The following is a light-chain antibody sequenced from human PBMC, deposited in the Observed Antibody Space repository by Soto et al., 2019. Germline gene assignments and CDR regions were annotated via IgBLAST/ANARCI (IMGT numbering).Light chain of an antibody. CDR3: QQHGSSSWT. CDR2: GAS. V-gene: IGKV3-20*01. J-gene: IGKJ1*01. CDR1: QSISSSY. Sequence: EIVLTQSPGTLSLSPGKRATLSCRASQSISSSYLAWYQQRPGQAPRLLIYGASSRATGIPDRFSGSGSGTEFTLTISRLEPEDFAVYYCQQHGSSSWTLGQGTKVDIK.